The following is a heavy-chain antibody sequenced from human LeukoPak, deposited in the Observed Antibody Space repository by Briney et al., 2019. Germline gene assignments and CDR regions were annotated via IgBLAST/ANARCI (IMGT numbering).Heavy chain of an antibody. CDR1: GGSISSSSYY. J-gene: IGHJ5*02. CDR3: AREGGGLGSNNWFDP. CDR2: IYYSGST. Sequence: SETLSLTCTVSGGSISSSSYYWGWIRQPPGKGLEWIGSIYYSGSTYYNPSLKSRVTISVDTSKNQFSLKLSSVTAADTAVYYCAREGGGLGSNNWFDPWGQGTLVTVSS. V-gene: IGHV4-39*07. D-gene: IGHD3-10*01.